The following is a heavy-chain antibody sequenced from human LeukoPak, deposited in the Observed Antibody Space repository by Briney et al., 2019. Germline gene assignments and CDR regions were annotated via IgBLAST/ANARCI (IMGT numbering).Heavy chain of an antibody. Sequence: SETLSLTCTVSGGSISSSSYYWGWIRQPPGKGLEWIGSIYYSGSTYYNPSLKSRVTISVDTSKNQFSLKLSSVTAADTAVYYCARFGTTGTTLDPWGQGTLVAVSS. CDR2: IYYSGST. V-gene: IGHV4-39*07. CDR3: ARFGTTGTTLDP. D-gene: IGHD1-1*01. J-gene: IGHJ5*02. CDR1: GGSISSSSYY.